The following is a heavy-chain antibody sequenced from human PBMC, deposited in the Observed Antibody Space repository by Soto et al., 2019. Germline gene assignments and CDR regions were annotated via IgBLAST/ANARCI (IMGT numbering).Heavy chain of an antibody. J-gene: IGHJ3*02. CDR2: ISSSSSYI. V-gene: IGHV3-21*01. D-gene: IGHD2-2*01. CDR1: GFTFSSYS. Sequence: GGSLRLSCAASGFTFSSYSMNWVRQAPGKGLEWVSSISSSSSYIYYADSVKGRFTISRDNAKNSLYLQMNSLRAEDTAVYYCAKSGIVVVPAGPIWGQGTMVTVSS. CDR3: AKSGIVVVPAGPI.